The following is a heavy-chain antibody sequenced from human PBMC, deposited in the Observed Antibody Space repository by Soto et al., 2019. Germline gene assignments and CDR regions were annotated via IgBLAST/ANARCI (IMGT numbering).Heavy chain of an antibody. Sequence: PGGSLRLSCEASGFTFSSYAMNWVRQAPGKGLEWVAAISGSGGNRYYADSVKGRFIISRDNSKHTLYEEMNSLRADDTAVYYCAKDSRDCSRTSCYTDYYYYGMDVWGQGTAVTVSS. CDR3: AKDSRDCSRTSCYTDYYYYGMDV. CDR2: ISGSGGNR. J-gene: IGHJ6*02. CDR1: GFTFSSYA. V-gene: IGHV3-23*01. D-gene: IGHD2-2*02.